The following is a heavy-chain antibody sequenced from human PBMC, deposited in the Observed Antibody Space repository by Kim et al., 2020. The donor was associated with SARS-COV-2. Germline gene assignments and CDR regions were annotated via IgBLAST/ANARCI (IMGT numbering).Heavy chain of an antibody. D-gene: IGHD2-15*01. J-gene: IGHJ5*02. CDR3: ARDRDIVVVVAATPGWFDP. V-gene: IGHV3-11*06. Sequence: RFTISRENAKNSLYLQMNSLRAEDTAVYYCARDRDIVVVVAATPGWFDPWGQGTLVTVSS.